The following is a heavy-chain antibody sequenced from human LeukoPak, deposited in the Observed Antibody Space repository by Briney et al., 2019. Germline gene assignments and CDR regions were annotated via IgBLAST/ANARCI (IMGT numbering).Heavy chain of an antibody. CDR2: IKQDGSEK. V-gene: IGHV3-7*01. CDR3: ARDTFAYDYVWGSYRYSSFDY. Sequence: GGSLRLSCAASGFTFSSYWMSWVRQAPGKGLEWVANIKQDGSEKYYVDSVKGRFTISRDNAKNSLYLQMNSLRAEDTAVYYCARDTFAYDYVWGSYRYSSFDYWGQGTLVTVSS. CDR1: GFTFSSYW. D-gene: IGHD3-16*02. J-gene: IGHJ4*02.